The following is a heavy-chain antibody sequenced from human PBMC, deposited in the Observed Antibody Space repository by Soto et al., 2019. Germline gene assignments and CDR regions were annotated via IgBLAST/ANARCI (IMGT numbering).Heavy chain of an antibody. CDR3: VLMNDDSYSSYYAMDV. D-gene: IGHD3-10*01. V-gene: IGHV2-26*01. J-gene: IGHJ6*02. CDR1: GFSLTTGRMG. CDR2: IFSDAER. Sequence: QVTLRESGPVLVKPTETLTLTCNVSGFSLTTGRMGVSWIRQPPGKALEWLAHIFSDAERSYSRSLQGRLTVSKVGFGSQVVITMTNMDPVDTGTYFCVLMNDDSYSSYYAMDVWVQGTTVTVSS.